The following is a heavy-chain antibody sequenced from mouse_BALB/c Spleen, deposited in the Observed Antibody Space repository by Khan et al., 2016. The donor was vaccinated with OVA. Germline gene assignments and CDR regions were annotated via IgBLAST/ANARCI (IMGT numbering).Heavy chain of an antibody. V-gene: IGHV9-3-1*01. CDR3: ARPPYFSCTMAC. CDR2: LNTYTGEP. J-gene: IGHJ4*01. CDR1: GYTFTNFG. D-gene: IGHD2-10*01. Sequence: QIQLVQSGPELKKPGETVKISCKASGYTFTNFGMNWVKHAPGEGLEWTGWLNTYTGEPTYADDFKGRFAFSLEFSASTAYLQINNLLNEDTATYFYARPPYFSCTMACWGQGTSLTVSS.